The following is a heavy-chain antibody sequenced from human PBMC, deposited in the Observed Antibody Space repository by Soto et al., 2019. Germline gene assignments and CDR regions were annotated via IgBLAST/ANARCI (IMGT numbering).Heavy chain of an antibody. V-gene: IGHV4-30-4*01. CDR2: IYYSGST. D-gene: IGHD3-22*01. CDR3: ARGTYYYDIRYFDY. CDR1: GGSISSGDFY. J-gene: IGHJ4*02. Sequence: SETLPLTCTVSGGSISSGDFYWSWIRQPPGKGLEWIGYIYYSGSTYYNPSLKSRVTISVDTSKNQFSLKLSSVTAADTAVYYYARGTYYYDIRYFDYWGQGTLVIVFS.